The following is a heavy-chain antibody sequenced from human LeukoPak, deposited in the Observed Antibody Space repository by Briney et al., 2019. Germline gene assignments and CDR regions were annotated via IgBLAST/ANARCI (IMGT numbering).Heavy chain of an antibody. J-gene: IGHJ1*01. Sequence: PGGSLRLSCAASGFTFSSYSTNWVRQAPWKGLEWVSSIDFTSRYIYNADSVKGRFTTSRDNAKNSLDLQMNSLKVEDTAVYYCATPAAGPGAEYSLYWGQGTLVTVSS. D-gene: IGHD6-13*01. CDR1: GFTFSSYS. CDR2: IDFTSRYI. CDR3: ATPAAGPGAEYSLY. V-gene: IGHV3-21*01.